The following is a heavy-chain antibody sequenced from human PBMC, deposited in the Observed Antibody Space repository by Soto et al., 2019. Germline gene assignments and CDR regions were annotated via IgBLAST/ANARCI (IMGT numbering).Heavy chain of an antibody. CDR1: SGFTFSSAW. J-gene: IGHJ3*02. Sequence: EGQLVESGGGSVKPGGSLRLSCAASSGFTFSSAWMSWVRQAPGKGLEWVGRIKSKTDGGTTDYAAPVKGRFTISRDDAKTTVNLQMNSLKTEDTGVYYCTTDLAFDIWGQGTMVTVSS. CDR3: TTDLAFDI. V-gene: IGHV3-15*01. CDR2: IKSKTDGGTT.